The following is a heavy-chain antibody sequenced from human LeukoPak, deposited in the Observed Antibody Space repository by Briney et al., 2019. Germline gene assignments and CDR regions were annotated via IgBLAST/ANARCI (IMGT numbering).Heavy chain of an antibody. V-gene: IGHV1-46*01. D-gene: IGHD2-2*01. CDR3: ARAHSAPYRSSTSCYHFCYYYYMDD. CDR2: INPSGGST. J-gene: IGHJ6*03. CDR1: GYTFTSYY. Sequence: PVASVKVSCKASGYTFTSYYMHWVRQAPGQGLEWMGIINPSGGSTSYAQNFQGRVTITRDISTSTVYLELSSLRSEDTAVYYCARAHSAPYRSSTSCYHFCYYYYMDDWGKGTTVTVSS.